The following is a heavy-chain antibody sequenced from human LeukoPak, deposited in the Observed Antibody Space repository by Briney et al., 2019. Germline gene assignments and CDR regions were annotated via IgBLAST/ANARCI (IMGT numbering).Heavy chain of an antibody. CDR3: ARAERRSYDFWGDQRYYYMDV. J-gene: IGHJ6*03. Sequence: GASVKVSCKASGYTFTRYDINWVRQATGQGLEWMGWMNPNSGNTGYAQKFQDRVTITRDTSMSTAYMELSSLRSEDTAVYYCARAERRSYDFWGDQRYYYMDVWGEGTTVTVSS. D-gene: IGHD3-3*01. CDR2: MNPNSGNT. V-gene: IGHV1-8*03. CDR1: GYTFTRYD.